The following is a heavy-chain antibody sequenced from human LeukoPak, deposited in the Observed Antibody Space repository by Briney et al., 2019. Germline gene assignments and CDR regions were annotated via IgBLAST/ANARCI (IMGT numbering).Heavy chain of an antibody. D-gene: IGHD3-10*01. J-gene: IGHJ6*03. V-gene: IGHV4-59*01. Sequence: SETLSLTCTVSGGSISSYYWSWIRQPPGKGLEWIGYIYYSGSTNYNPSLKSRVTISVDTSKNQFSLKLSSVTAADTAVYYCARVTGSGIFDYYYYYMDVWGKGTTVTVSS. CDR1: GGSISSYY. CDR2: IYYSGST. CDR3: ARVTGSGIFDYYYYYMDV.